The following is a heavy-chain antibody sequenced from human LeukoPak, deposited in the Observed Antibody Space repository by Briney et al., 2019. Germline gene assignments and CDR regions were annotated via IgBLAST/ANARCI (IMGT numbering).Heavy chain of an antibody. CDR1: GFTFSSYS. CDR3: VTAYSSPIYYYYGMDV. Sequence: PGGSLRLSCAASGFTFSSYSMNWVRQAPGKALEWVSYISSSSSTIYYADSVKGRFTISRDNAKNSLYLQMNSLRAEDTAVYYCVTAYSSPIYYYYGMDVWGQGTTVTVSS. CDR2: ISSSSSTI. D-gene: IGHD6-19*01. J-gene: IGHJ6*02. V-gene: IGHV3-48*04.